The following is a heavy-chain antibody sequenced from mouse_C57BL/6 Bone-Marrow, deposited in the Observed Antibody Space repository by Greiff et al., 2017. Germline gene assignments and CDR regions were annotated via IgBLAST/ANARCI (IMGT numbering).Heavy chain of an antibody. Sequence: EVQLQQSGAELVKPGASVKLSCTASGFNIKDYYIHWVKQRTEQGLEWIGRIDPEDGDTNYAAKFKNKATIPADTSSNTAYLQLSSLTSEDTAVYYCTRSLICYGTYFGGRGTTPTVTS. D-gene: IGHD1-1*01. CDR1: GFNIKDYY. CDR2: IDPEDGDT. J-gene: IGHJ2*01. V-gene: IGHV14-2*01. CDR3: TRSLICYGTYF.